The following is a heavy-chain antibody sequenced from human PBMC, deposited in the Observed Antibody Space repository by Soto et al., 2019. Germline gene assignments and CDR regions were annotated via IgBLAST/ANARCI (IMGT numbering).Heavy chain of an antibody. D-gene: IGHD1-26*01. Sequence: SETLSLTCTFSCGSISSYYWSWIRQPAGKGLEWIGRIYTSGSTNYNPSLKSRVTMSVDTSKNQFSLKLSSVTAADTAVYYCARGIVGATPPYYYYYGMDVWGQGTTVTVSS. V-gene: IGHV4-4*07. CDR2: IYTSGST. CDR1: CGSISSYY. CDR3: ARGIVGATPPYYYYYGMDV. J-gene: IGHJ6*02.